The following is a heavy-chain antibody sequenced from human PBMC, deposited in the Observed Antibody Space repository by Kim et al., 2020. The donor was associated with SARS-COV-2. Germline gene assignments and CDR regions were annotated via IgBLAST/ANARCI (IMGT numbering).Heavy chain of an antibody. D-gene: IGHD2-21*01. V-gene: IGHV3-7*01. CDR1: GFNFNGYS. Sequence: GGSLRLSCATSGFNFNGYSMSWVRQAPGKGLAWVASIKEDLIEIHYVDSVKGRFTISRDNGRKSVYLQMNSLRAEDSALYYCVRGAYYLDYWGQGTLVTVSS. CDR2: IKEDLIEI. J-gene: IGHJ4*02. CDR3: VRGAYYLDY.